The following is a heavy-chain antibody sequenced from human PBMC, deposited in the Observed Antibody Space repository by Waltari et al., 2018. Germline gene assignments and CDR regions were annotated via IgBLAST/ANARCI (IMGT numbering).Heavy chain of an antibody. D-gene: IGHD2-15*01. CDR3: ARANCSGGSCYPDHDAFDI. V-gene: IGHV4-59*11. CDR2: IYYSGST. CDR1: GGSISSHY. J-gene: IGHJ3*02. Sequence: QVQLQESGPGLVKPSETLSLTCTVSGGSISSHYWSWIRQPPGKGREWIGYIYYSGSTNYNPSLKSRVTISVDTSKNQFSLKLSSVTAADTAVYYCARANCSGGSCYPDHDAFDIWGQGTMVTVSS.